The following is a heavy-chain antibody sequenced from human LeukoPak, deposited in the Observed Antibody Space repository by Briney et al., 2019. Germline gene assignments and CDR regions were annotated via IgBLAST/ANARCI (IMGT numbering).Heavy chain of an antibody. CDR2: IYYSGST. J-gene: IGHJ4*02. CDR3: ARGYSSRKPLDY. D-gene: IGHD6-13*01. Sequence: SQTLSLTCTVSGGSISSGGYYWSWIRQHPGKGLEWIGYIYYSGSTNYNPSLKSRVTISVDTSKNQFSLKLSSVTAADTAVYYCARGYSSRKPLDYWGQGTLVTVSS. V-gene: IGHV4-31*03. CDR1: GGSISSGGYY.